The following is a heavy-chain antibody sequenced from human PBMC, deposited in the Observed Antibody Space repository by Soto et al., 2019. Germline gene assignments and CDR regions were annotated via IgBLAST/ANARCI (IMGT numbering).Heavy chain of an antibody. CDR3: ARESGYDTWSGYARTFDY. CDR1: GFTFSSYS. J-gene: IGHJ4*02. D-gene: IGHD3-3*01. Sequence: GGSLRLSCAASGFTFSSYSMNWVRQAPGKGLEWVSSISSSSSYIYYADSVKGRFTISRDNAKNSLYLQMNSLRAEDTAVYYCARESGYDTWSGYARTFDYWGQGTLVTVSS. V-gene: IGHV3-21*01. CDR2: ISSSSSYI.